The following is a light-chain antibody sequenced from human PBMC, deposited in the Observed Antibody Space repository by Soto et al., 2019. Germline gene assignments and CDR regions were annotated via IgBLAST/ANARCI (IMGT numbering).Light chain of an antibody. CDR3: QQTYVMSLS. J-gene: IGKJ3*01. Sequence: INVNQSXSTLSSKKPEXXXXXXXSSQTIGSCLAWYQQKXGKAPKLLIYKASXLKSGVPARFRGSGSGTEFTLNISSLQTDDFATYYCQQTYVMSLSFCPVTNVDIK. V-gene: IGKV1-5*03. CDR2: KAS. CDR1: QTIGSC.